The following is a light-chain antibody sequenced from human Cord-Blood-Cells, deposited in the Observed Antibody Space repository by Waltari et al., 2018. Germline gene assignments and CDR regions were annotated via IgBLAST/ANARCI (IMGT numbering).Light chain of an antibody. CDR3: QQYYSYPWT. CDR2: AAS. Sequence: AIRITQSPSSLSASTGDRVTITCRASQGISSYLAWYQQKPGKAPKLLIYAASTLQSWVPSRFSGSGSGTDFTLTISCLQSEDFATYYRQQYYSYPWTFGQGTKVEIK. CDR1: QGISSY. J-gene: IGKJ1*01. V-gene: IGKV1-8*01.